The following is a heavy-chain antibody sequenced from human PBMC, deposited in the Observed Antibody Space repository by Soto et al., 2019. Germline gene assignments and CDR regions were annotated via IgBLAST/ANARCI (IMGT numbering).Heavy chain of an antibody. Sequence: SETLSLTCAVSGGSFSGYYWSWIRQPPGKGLEWIGEINHSGSTNYNPSLKSRVTISVDTSKNQFSLKLSSVTAADTAVYYCARSAARWYNWFDPWGQGTLVTVSS. V-gene: IGHV4-34*01. D-gene: IGHD6-6*01. J-gene: IGHJ5*02. CDR2: INHSGST. CDR3: ARSAARWYNWFDP. CDR1: GGSFSGYY.